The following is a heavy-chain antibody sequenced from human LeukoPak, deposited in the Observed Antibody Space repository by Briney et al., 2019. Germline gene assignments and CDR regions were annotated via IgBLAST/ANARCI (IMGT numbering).Heavy chain of an antibody. CDR1: GSSISSYY. D-gene: IGHD6-19*01. Sequence: PSETLSLTCTVSGSSISSYYWSWIRQPPGKGLEWIGYIYYSGSTNYNPSLKSRVTISVDTSKNQFSLKLSSVTAADTAVYYCARMLVAVAGTSRVTFDYWGQGTLVTVSS. CDR3: ARMLVAVAGTSRVTFDY. V-gene: IGHV4-59*01. CDR2: IYYSGST. J-gene: IGHJ4*02.